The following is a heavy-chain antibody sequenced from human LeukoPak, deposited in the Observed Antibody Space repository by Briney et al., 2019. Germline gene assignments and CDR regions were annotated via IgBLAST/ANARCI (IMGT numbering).Heavy chain of an antibody. D-gene: IGHD1-14*01. V-gene: IGHV1-2*02. J-gene: IGHJ4*02. Sequence: GASVKVSCKPSGYTFTNYYIHWVRQAPGQGLEWMGWINPTSGATNYAQRFQGRVTMTRDTSIRTAYMELSSLRSDDTAVYYCARDNRRFFDYWGQGTLVTVSS. CDR1: GYTFTNYY. CDR3: ARDNRRFFDY. CDR2: INPTSGAT.